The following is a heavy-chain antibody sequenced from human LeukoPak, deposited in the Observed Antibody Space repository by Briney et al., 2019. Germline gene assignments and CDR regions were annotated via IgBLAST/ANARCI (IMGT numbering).Heavy chain of an antibody. Sequence: SETLSLTCTVSGGSISSYYWSWIRQPPGKGLEWIGYIYYSGYTNYNPSLKSRVTISVDTSKNQFSLKLSSVTAADTAVYYCARGYSYGYWVDAFDIWGQGTMVTVSS. CDR2: IYYSGYT. CDR1: GGSISSYY. D-gene: IGHD5-18*01. V-gene: IGHV4-59*01. CDR3: ARGYSYGYWVDAFDI. J-gene: IGHJ3*02.